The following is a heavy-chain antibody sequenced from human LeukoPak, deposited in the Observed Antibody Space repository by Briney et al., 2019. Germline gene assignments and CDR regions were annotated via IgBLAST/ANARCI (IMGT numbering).Heavy chain of an antibody. J-gene: IGHJ4*02. CDR3: ARGKSIAARIFDY. V-gene: IGHV4-34*01. CDR1: GGSFSGYY. CDR2: INRSGST. D-gene: IGHD6-6*01. Sequence: PSETLSLTCAVYGGSFSGYYWSWIRQPPGKGLEWSGEINRSGSTNYNPSLKSRVTISVDASKNQFSLKLSSVTAADTAVYYCARGKSIAARIFDYWGQGTLVTVSS.